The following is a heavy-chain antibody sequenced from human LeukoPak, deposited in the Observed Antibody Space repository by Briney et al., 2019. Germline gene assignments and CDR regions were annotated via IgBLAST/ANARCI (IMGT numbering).Heavy chain of an antibody. J-gene: IGHJ4*02. CDR2: IHPTDGST. D-gene: IGHD3-10*01. CDR3: ARANGGGLDY. V-gene: IGHV1-46*01. CDR1: GYTFSTYY. Sequence: ASVKVSCKTSGYTFSTYYMHWVRQAPGQGLEWLGIIHPTDGSTSYTQKIQGRVTMTRDTATGTVYLALSRLRSEDTAVYWCARANGGGLDYWGQGTLITVSS.